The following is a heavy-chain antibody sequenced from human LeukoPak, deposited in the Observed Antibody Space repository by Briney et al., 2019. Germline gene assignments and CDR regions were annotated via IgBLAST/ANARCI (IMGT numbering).Heavy chain of an antibody. D-gene: IGHD3-10*01. CDR2: IYHSGST. Sequence: SETLSLTCAVSGGSISSSNWWSWVRQPPGKGLEWIGEIYHSGSTNYNPSLKSRVTISVDTSKNQFSLKLSSVTAADTAVYYCARGQRSYYYGSGSLKPGFDYWGQGTLVAVSS. V-gene: IGHV4-4*02. CDR3: ARGQRSYYYGSGSLKPGFDY. CDR1: GGSISSSNW. J-gene: IGHJ4*02.